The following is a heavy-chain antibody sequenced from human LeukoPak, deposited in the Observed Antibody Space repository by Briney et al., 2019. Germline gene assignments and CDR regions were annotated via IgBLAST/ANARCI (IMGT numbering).Heavy chain of an antibody. J-gene: IGHJ4*02. Sequence: GGSLRLSCAASGFTFSSYGMHWVRQAPGKGLEWVAFIRYDGSNKYYADSVKGRFTISRDNSKNTLYLQMNSLRAEDTAVYYCAKGHGSGSYSDLLWDWGQGTLVTVSS. CDR3: AKGHGSGSYSDLLWD. CDR1: GFTFSSYG. CDR2: IRYDGSNK. D-gene: IGHD3-10*01. V-gene: IGHV3-30*02.